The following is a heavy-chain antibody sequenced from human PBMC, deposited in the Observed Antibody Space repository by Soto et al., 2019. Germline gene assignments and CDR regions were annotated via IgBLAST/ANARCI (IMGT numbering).Heavy chain of an antibody. V-gene: IGHV1-3*01. D-gene: IGHD1-26*01. Sequence: QVQLVQFGAEVKKPGASVKVSCKASGYTFTNYAMHWVRQAPGQRLEWMGWINAGNGNTKYSQKFQGRVTITRDTSASTAYMELSSLRSEDTAVYYCARGGSLYWYFDLWGRGTLVTVSS. J-gene: IGHJ2*01. CDR1: GYTFTNYA. CDR3: ARGGSLYWYFDL. CDR2: INAGNGNT.